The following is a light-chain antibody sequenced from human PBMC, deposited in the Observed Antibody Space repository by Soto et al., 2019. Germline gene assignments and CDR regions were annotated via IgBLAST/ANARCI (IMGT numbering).Light chain of an antibody. Sequence: QSVLTQPASVSGSPGQSITISCTGASSDVGGHNLVSWYQHHPGKAPKLIIYEASKRPSGISDRFSGSKSGDTASLTISGLQAEDESNYFCCSYARRSNFVIFGGGTQLTVL. CDR1: SSDVGGHNL. V-gene: IGLV2-23*02. CDR2: EAS. CDR3: CSYARRSNFVI. J-gene: IGLJ7*01.